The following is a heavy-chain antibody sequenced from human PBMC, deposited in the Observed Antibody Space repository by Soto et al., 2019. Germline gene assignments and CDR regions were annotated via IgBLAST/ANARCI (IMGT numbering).Heavy chain of an antibody. D-gene: IGHD5-12*01. Sequence: EVQLVESGGGLVQPGGSLRLSCAASGFTFSTYWMHWVRQAPGKGLVWVSRLNSDGSGTTYAESVKGRFTISRDNAKNTLYLQMNSLRAEDTAVYYCVRATRDGYNDVFNIWGQGTMLTVSS. J-gene: IGHJ3*02. CDR1: GFTFSTYW. CDR2: LNSDGSGT. CDR3: VRATRDGYNDVFNI. V-gene: IGHV3-74*01.